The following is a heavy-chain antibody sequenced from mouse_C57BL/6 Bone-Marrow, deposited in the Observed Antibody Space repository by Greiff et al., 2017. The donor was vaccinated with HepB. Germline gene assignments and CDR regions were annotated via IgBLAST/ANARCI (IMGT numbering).Heavy chain of an antibody. CDR3: ARDYRFAY. CDR2: INPSTGGT. D-gene: IGHD2-4*01. J-gene: IGHJ3*01. CDR1: GYSFTGYY. Sequence: EVQVVESGPELVKPGASVKISCKASGYSFTGYYMNWVKQSPEKSLEWIGEINPSTGGTTYNQKFKAKATLTVDKSSSTAYMQLKSLTSEDSAVYYCARDYRFAYWGQGTLVTVSA. V-gene: IGHV1-42*01.